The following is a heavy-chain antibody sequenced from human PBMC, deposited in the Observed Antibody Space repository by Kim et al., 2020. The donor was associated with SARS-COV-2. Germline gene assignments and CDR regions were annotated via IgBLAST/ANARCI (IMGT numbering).Heavy chain of an antibody. J-gene: IGHJ4*02. CDR2: IRSKANKFAT. Sequence: GGSLRLSCAASGFTFSGSTMHWVRQASGKGLEWVGRIRSKANKFATAYAESVKGRFTISRDDSKNTAYLQMNSLKTEDTAVYYCTVPVEMSADWGQGTQVTVSS. CDR1: GFTFSGST. CDR3: TVPVEMSAD. V-gene: IGHV3-73*01.